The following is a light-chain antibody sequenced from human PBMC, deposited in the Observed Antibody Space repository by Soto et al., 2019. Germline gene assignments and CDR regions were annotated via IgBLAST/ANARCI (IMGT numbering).Light chain of an antibody. CDR2: GSA. V-gene: IGKV3-15*01. CDR3: QQYNKWPLT. CDR1: QSVFSS. Sequence: IVMTHAPSTLSVSPVERASLSCRASQSVFSSLAWYQQRPGQAPRLLIYGSATRATGIPDRFSGSGSGTEFTLTISSLQSEDFTVYYCQQYNKWPLTFGQGTKVDIK. J-gene: IGKJ1*01.